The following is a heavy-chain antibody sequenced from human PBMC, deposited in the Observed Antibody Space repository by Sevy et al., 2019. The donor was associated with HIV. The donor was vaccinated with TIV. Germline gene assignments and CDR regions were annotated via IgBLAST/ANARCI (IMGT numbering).Heavy chain of an antibody. CDR1: GGSFSGYY. J-gene: IGHJ3*02. CDR3: TRHCSSTTCSHAFDI. D-gene: IGHD2-2*01. V-gene: IGHV4-34*01. Sequence: SETLSLTCDVYGGSFSGYYWSWIRQPPGKGREWIGEINHSGSTNYNPSLKSRVTRSEDTSKNQFSLKLSSVTAADTAVYYCTRHCSSTTCSHAFDIWGQGTMVTVSS. CDR2: INHSGST.